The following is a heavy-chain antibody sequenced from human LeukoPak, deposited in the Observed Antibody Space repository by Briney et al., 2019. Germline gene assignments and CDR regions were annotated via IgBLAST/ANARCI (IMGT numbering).Heavy chain of an antibody. V-gene: IGHV4-59*08. J-gene: IGHJ4*02. CDR1: GGSIRSYY. Sequence: PSETLSLTCTVSGGSIRSYYWSWIRQPPGKGLEWIGYIYYSGSTNSNPSLKSRVTISVDTSKNQFSLKLSSVTAADTAVYYCARVRFDPLIDGGYYFDYWGQGTLVTVSS. D-gene: IGHD3-10*01. CDR2: IYYSGST. CDR3: ARVRFDPLIDGGYYFDY.